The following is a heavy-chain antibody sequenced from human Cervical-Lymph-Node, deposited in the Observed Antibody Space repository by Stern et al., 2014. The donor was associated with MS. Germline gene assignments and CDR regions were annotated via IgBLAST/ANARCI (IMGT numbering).Heavy chain of an antibody. CDR2: IVPRICTA. CDR3: ARDSDLANTAYGMDV. V-gene: IGHV1-69*01. J-gene: IGHJ6*02. CDR1: GGAFSGYS. D-gene: IGHD2-21*02. Sequence: VQLVESGGGVKKPGSSVKVSCEASGGAFSGYSISWVRQAPRKGLEWVGWIVPRICTAYYAETLKGRFTISEEQSKSSPDLQLSSLRSEDTAVYYCARDSDLANTAYGMDVWGQGTTVTVSS.